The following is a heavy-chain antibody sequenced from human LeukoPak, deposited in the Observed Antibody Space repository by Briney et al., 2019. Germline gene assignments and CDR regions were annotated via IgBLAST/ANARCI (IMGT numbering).Heavy chain of an antibody. CDR2: IYTSGST. J-gene: IGHJ4*02. CDR1: GGSISSGSYY. CDR3: AREVWSSGFVGSDY. V-gene: IGHV4-61*02. D-gene: IGHD3-22*01. Sequence: SETLSLTCTVSGGSISSGSYYWSWIRQPAGKGLEWIGRIYTSGSTYYNPSISRRVTISVDTSKNQFSLKLSSVTAADTAVYYCAREVWSSGFVGSDYWGQGTLVTVSS.